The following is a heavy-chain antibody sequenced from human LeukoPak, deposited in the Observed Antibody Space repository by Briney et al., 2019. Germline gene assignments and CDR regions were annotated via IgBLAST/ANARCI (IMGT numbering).Heavy chain of an antibody. J-gene: IGHJ4*02. Sequence: ASVKVSCKVSGYTLTELSMHWVRQAPGKGLEWMGGFDPEDGETIYAQKFQGRVTITADESTSTAYMELSSLRSEDTAVYYCARGPAGATPMDWGQGTLVTVSS. CDR1: GYTLTELS. CDR3: ARGPAGATPMD. V-gene: IGHV1-24*01. CDR2: FDPEDGET. D-gene: IGHD4/OR15-4a*01.